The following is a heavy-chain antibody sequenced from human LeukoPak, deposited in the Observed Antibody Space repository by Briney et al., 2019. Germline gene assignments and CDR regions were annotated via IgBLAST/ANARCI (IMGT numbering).Heavy chain of an antibody. Sequence: PGGSLRLSCAASGFAFSNYAMSWVREAPGKGLEWVSAITGSGGNTYYADSMKGGFTISRDNSKNTVFLQMNSLRAEDTAVYYCAKWGDYDVLTGYYVSDYWGQGTLVTVSS. D-gene: IGHD3-9*01. CDR3: AKWGDYDVLTGYYVSDY. V-gene: IGHV3-23*01. CDR1: GFAFSNYA. J-gene: IGHJ4*02. CDR2: ITGSGGNT.